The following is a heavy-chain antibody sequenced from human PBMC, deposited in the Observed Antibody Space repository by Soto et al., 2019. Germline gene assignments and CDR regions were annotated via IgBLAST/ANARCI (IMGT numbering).Heavy chain of an antibody. J-gene: IGHJ6*03. CDR3: TRQLYGDYFYYYHLDV. CDR2: IRSKANSYAT. CDR1: GFTFSGSA. D-gene: IGHD3-16*02. V-gene: IGHV3-73*01. Sequence: GGSLRLSCAASGFTFSGSAMHWVRQASGKGLEWVGRIRSKANSYATAYAASVKGRFTISRDDSKNTAYLQMNSLKTEDTAVYYCTRQLYGDYFYYYHLDVWGKGTTVTVSS.